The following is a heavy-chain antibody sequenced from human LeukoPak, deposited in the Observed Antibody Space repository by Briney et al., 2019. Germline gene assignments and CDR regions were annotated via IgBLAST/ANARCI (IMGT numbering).Heavy chain of an antibody. CDR2: IRGGGTT. CDR3: AKDHCSRTNCYAGPDY. V-gene: IGHV3-53*01. D-gene: IGHD2-2*01. CDR1: GFTVSSNY. J-gene: IGHJ4*02. Sequence: GGSLRLSGAASGFTVSSNYINWVRQAPGKGLEWVSGLIRGGGTTHYADSVKGRFTISSDYSSNTLYLQMNSLRPEDTALYYCAKDHCSRTNCYAGPDYWGQGTLVTVSS.